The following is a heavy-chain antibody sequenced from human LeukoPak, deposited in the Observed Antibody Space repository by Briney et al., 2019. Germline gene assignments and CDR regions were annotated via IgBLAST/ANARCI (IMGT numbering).Heavy chain of an antibody. CDR1: GVSISSYY. V-gene: IGHV4-59*08. Sequence: KPSETLSLTCTVSGVSISSYYWSWIRQPPGKGLEWIGYIYYSGSTNYNPSLKSRVTISVDTSKNQFSLKLSSVTAADTAVYYCARLLGVYFDYWGQGTLVTVSS. D-gene: IGHD3-16*01. CDR3: ARLLGVYFDY. CDR2: IYYSGST. J-gene: IGHJ4*02.